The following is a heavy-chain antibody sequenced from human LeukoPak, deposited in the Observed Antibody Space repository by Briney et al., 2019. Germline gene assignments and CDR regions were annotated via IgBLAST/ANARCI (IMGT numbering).Heavy chain of an antibody. CDR2: IYTSGST. CDR1: GGSISSYY. CDR3: AREVFGVAWNYYYMDV. V-gene: IGHV4-4*07. D-gene: IGHD3-3*01. J-gene: IGHJ6*03. Sequence: SETLSLTCTVSGGSISSYYWSWIRQPAGKGLEWIGRIYTSGSTNYNPSLKSRVTMSVDTSKNQFSLKLSSVTAADTAVYYCAREVFGVAWNYYYMDVWGKGTTVTVSS.